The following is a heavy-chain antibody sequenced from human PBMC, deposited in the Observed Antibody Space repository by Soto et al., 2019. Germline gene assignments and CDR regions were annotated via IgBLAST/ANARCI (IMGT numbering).Heavy chain of an antibody. D-gene: IGHD2-21*01. J-gene: IGHJ4*02. CDR3: ARGPRHIVYPRHYYFDY. CDR2: INHSGST. V-gene: IGHV4-34*01. Sequence: QVQLQQWGAGLLKPSETLSLTCAVYGGSFSGYYWSWIRQPPGKGLEWIGEINHSGSTNYNPSLKSRVTISVDTSKNQCSLKLSSVTAADTAVYYCARGPRHIVYPRHYYFDYWGQGTLVTVSS. CDR1: GGSFSGYY.